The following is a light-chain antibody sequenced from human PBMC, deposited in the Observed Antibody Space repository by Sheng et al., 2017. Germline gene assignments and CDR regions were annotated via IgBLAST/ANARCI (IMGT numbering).Light chain of an antibody. V-gene: IGKV3-20*01. CDR3: QQYGDSPLT. CDR2: GAS. Sequence: EIVMTQSPASLSVSPGERVTLSCRASQSVSSNLAWFQQRPGQPPRLLIYGASTRATGIPDRFSGGGSGTDFTLTISRLEPEDFAVYSCQQYGDSPLTFGGGTKVEIK. J-gene: IGKJ4*01. CDR1: QSVSSN.